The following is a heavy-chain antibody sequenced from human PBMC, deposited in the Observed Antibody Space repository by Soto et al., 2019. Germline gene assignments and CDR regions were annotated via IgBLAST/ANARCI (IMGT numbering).Heavy chain of an antibody. V-gene: IGHV4-59*08. CDR3: ARRYGLSAFDI. CDR2: IYYSGST. D-gene: IGHD3-10*01. CDR1: GGSISSYY. Sequence: SETLSLTCSVSGGSISSYYWSWIRQPPGKGLEWIGYIYYSGSTNYNPSLKSRVTISVDTSKNQFSLKLSSVTAADTAVYYCARRYGLSAFDIWGQGTMVTVSS. J-gene: IGHJ3*02.